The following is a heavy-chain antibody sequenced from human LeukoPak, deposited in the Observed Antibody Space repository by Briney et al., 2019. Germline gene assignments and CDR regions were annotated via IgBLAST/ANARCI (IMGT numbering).Heavy chain of an antibody. CDR3: ARVLPLASYYNACFDY. Sequence: GASVKVSCKASGGTFSSYAISWVRQAPRQGLEWMGGIIPIFGTANYAQKFQGRVTITADESTSTAYMELSSLRSEDTAVYYCARVLPLASYYNACFDYWGQGTLVTVSS. CDR2: IIPIFGTA. CDR1: GGTFSSYA. J-gene: IGHJ4*02. D-gene: IGHD3-10*01. V-gene: IGHV1-69*13.